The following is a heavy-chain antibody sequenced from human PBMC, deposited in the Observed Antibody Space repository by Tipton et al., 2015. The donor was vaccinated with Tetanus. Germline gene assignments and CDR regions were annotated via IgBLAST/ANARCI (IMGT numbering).Heavy chain of an antibody. Sequence: QLVQSGAEVKKPGESLKISCQGSGYSLTTHWIAWVRQMPGQGLEWVGIIYPADSDSRYSPSFQGQVTLSADKSIDTGYLQWSSLKASDTAMYYCARKTIAVPGSQKWDAQKGDALDVWGQGTMVTVSS. CDR3: ARKTIAVPGSQKWDAQKGDALDV. V-gene: IGHV5-51*01. J-gene: IGHJ3*01. CDR2: IYPADSDS. CDR1: GYSLTTHW. D-gene: IGHD6-19*01.